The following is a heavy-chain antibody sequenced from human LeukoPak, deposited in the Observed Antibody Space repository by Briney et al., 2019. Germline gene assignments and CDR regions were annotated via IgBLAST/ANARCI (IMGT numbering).Heavy chain of an antibody. CDR3: AKGSAGGRPYYFDY. V-gene: IGHV3-23*01. CDR1: GFTFSSYA. Sequence: PGGSLRLSCAVPGFTFSSYAMSWVRQAPGKGLEWVSANSSGSYTWYDDSVKGRFTISRDNSKNTLYLQMNSLRAEDTAVYYCAKGSAGGRPYYFDYWGQGTLVPVSS. D-gene: IGHD6-13*01. CDR2: NSSGSYT. J-gene: IGHJ4*02.